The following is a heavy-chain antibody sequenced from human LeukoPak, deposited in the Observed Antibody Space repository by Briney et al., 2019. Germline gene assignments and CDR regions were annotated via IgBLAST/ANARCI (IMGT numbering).Heavy chain of an antibody. CDR2: IYGGGST. V-gene: IGHV3-53*01. D-gene: IGHD6-19*01. J-gene: IGHJ4*02. CDR3: ASWPVGWYGEDS. CDR1: GSTFSSHT. Sequence: GGSLRLSCAASGSTFSSHTMNWVRQAPGKGLEWVSVIYGGGSTYYADSVKGRFTISRDTPKNTLYLQMNSLRVEDTAVYYCASWPVGWYGEDSWGQGTLVTVSP.